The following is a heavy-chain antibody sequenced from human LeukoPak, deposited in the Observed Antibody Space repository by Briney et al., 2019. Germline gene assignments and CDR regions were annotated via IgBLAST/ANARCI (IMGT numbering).Heavy chain of an antibody. J-gene: IGHJ4*02. CDR2: ISSSGRYI. V-gene: IGHV3-21*01. CDR3: ARDLGELDAPDY. CDR1: GFTFSSYS. Sequence: GGSLRLSCAASGFTFSSYSVNWVRQAPGKGLEGVSSISSSGRYIYYADSVKGRFTIFRDNAKNSLYLQMNSLRAEDTAVYYCARDLGELDAPDYWGQGTLVTVSS. D-gene: IGHD3-10*01.